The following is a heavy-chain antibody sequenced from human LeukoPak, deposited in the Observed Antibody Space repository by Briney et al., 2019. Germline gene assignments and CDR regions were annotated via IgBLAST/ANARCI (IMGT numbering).Heavy chain of an antibody. V-gene: IGHV4-30-4*01. Sequence: SETLSLTCAVHGGSLRGFYWSWVRQPPGKGLEWIGYIYYSGSTYYNPSLKSRVTISVDTSKNQFSLKLSSVTAADTAVYYCARFIGYSIDPWGQGTLVTVSS. CDR1: GGSLRGFY. J-gene: IGHJ5*02. D-gene: IGHD2-15*01. CDR3: ARFIGYSIDP. CDR2: IYYSGST.